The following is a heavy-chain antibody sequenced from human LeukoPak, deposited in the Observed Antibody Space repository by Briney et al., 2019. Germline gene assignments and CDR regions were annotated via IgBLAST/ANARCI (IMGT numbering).Heavy chain of an antibody. D-gene: IGHD2-15*01. Sequence: GGSLRLSCAASGFTFSSYSMNWVRQAPGKGLEWVSSISSSSSYIYYADSVKGRFTISRDNAKNSLYLQMNSLRAEDTAVYYCARVLLLHDAFDIWGQGTMVTVSS. CDR3: ARVLLLHDAFDI. CDR1: GFTFSSYS. J-gene: IGHJ3*02. V-gene: IGHV3-21*01. CDR2: ISSSSSYI.